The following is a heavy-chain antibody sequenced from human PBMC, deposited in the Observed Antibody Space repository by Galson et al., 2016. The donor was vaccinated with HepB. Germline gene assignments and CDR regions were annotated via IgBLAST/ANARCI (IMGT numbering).Heavy chain of an antibody. V-gene: IGHV3-23*01. CDR2: IRGNNDDT. Sequence: SLRLSCAAPEFIFSTNAMNWVRQAPGKGLEWVSGIRGNNDDTYYADSVKGWFTISRDKSKNTLLLQMNSLRAEDSAVYYCAKERVAAAGVGYGMDVWGQGTTVTVS. D-gene: IGHD6-13*01. CDR3: AKERVAAAGVGYGMDV. CDR1: EFIFSTNA. J-gene: IGHJ6*02.